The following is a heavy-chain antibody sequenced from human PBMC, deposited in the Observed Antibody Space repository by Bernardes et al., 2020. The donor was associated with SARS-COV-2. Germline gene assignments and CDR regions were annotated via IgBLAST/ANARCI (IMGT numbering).Heavy chain of an antibody. CDR3: VKDYGYCNDGVCYAFDS. J-gene: IGHJ4*02. CDR1: GFTFSSYA. D-gene: IGHD2-8*01. CDR2: ISSNGDST. Sequence: GGSLRLSCSASGFTFSSYAMNWVRQAPGKGLEYVSAISSNGDSTYYADSVKGRFTISRDNSKNRLYLQMSSLRPEDTAAYYCVKDYGYCNDGVCYAFDSWGQGTLVTVSS. V-gene: IGHV3-64D*06.